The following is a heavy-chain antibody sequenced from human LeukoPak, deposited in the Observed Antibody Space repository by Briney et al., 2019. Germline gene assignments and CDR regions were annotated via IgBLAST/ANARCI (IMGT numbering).Heavy chain of an antibody. J-gene: IGHJ4*02. CDR3: TTVLRYFDWHDY. CDR1: GFTFSNAW. CDR2: IKSRTDAGTT. Sequence: KSGGSLRLSCAASGFTFSNAWMSWVRQAPGKGLEWVGRIKSRTDAGTTDYAAPVKGRFTISRDNSKNTLYLQMNSLKTEDTAVYYCTTVLRYFDWHDYWGQGTLVTVSS. D-gene: IGHD3-9*01. V-gene: IGHV3-15*01.